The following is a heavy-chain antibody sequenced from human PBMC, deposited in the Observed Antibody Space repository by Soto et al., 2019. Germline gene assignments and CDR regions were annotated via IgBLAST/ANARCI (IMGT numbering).Heavy chain of an antibody. Sequence: QVQLVQSGAEVKKPGSSVKVSCKASGGSLSNFGISWVRQAPGQGLEWMGGIIPVFGTANYAKKFQGRVTISADESTSIVYMNVTSLRSEDTAVYYCARGDATKIVVTTYDGMDVWGQGTTVTVSS. CDR1: GGSLSNFG. CDR2: IIPVFGTA. J-gene: IGHJ6*02. V-gene: IGHV1-69*12. CDR3: ARGDATKIVVTTYDGMDV. D-gene: IGHD4-17*01.